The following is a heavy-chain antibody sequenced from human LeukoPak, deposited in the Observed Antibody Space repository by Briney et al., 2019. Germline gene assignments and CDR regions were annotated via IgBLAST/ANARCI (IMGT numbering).Heavy chain of an antibody. CDR2: ISSNGGNT. CDR3: VKTIAVPGDFDY. J-gene: IGHJ4*02. D-gene: IGHD6-19*01. V-gene: IGHV3-64D*09. Sequence: GGSLRLSCSVSGFTFSSYAMHWVRQAPGKGLEYVSAISSNGGNTYYADSVKGRFTISRDNSKNTLYLQMSSLRPEDTAVYYCVKTIAVPGDFDYWGQGTLVTVSS. CDR1: GFTFSSYA.